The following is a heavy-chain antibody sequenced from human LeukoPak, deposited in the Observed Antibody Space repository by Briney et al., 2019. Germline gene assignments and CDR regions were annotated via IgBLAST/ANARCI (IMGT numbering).Heavy chain of an antibody. CDR3: ARGRNPSVLSYMDV. Sequence: SETLSLTCTVSGGSISSSSYYWGWIRQPPGKGLEWIGSIYYSGSTYYNPSLKSRVTISVDTSKNQFSLKLSSVTAADTAVYYCARGRNPSVLSYMDVWGKGTTVTVSS. CDR2: IYYSGST. J-gene: IGHJ6*03. CDR1: GGSISSSSYY. D-gene: IGHD6-6*01. V-gene: IGHV4-39*07.